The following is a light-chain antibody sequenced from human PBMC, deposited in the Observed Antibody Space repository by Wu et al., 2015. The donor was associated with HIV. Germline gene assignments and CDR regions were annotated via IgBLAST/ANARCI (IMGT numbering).Light chain of an antibody. CDR2: GAS. CDR3: QQRSNWSYT. V-gene: IGKV3-11*01. CDR1: QRVSTF. Sequence: DIVLTQSPATLSLSPGGRATLSCRASQRVSTFVAWYQHRPGQAPRLVIYGASNRATGIPARFSGSGSETDFTLTISSLEPEDFAVYYCQQRSNWSYTFGQGTKVEIK. J-gene: IGKJ2*01.